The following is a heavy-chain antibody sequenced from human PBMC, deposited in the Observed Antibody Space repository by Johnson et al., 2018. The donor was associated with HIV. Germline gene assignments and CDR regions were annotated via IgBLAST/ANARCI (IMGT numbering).Heavy chain of an antibody. D-gene: IGHD6-13*01. CDR2: ISYDGGNK. Sequence: VQLVESGGGVVQPGRSLRLSCAASRFTFSSYGMHWVRQAPGKGLEWVAVISYDGGNKYYADSVKGRFTISRDNSKTTLYLQMNSLRAGDTAVYYCAKVAVATAAGGVPLDIWGPGTMVTVSA. CDR1: RFTFSSYG. CDR3: AKVAVATAAGGVPLDI. J-gene: IGHJ3*02. V-gene: IGHV3-30*18.